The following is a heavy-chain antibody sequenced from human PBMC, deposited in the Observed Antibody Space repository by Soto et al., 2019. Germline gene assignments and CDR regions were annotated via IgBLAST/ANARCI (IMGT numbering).Heavy chain of an antibody. J-gene: IGHJ1*01. CDR3: ARAGPPYCGGDCYSPAEYFQH. V-gene: IGHV1-69*01. D-gene: IGHD2-21*02. CDR2: IIPIFGTA. Sequence: QVQLVQSGAEVKKPGSSVKVSCKASGGTFSSYAISWVRQAPGQGLEWMGGIIPIFGTANYAQKFQGRVTITADESTSTAYMELSSLRSEDMAVYYCARAGPPYCGGDCYSPAEYFQHWGQGTLVTVSS. CDR1: GGTFSSYA.